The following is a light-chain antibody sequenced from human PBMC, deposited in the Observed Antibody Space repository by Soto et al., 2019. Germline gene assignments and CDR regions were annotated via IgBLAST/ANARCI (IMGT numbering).Light chain of an antibody. CDR1: RPNVGRNA. J-gene: IGLJ2*01. CDR3: AAWDDTLNGPL. Sequence: QSVLTQPPSASGTPGQTVTISCSGSRPNVGRNAVSWYQQVPGMAPTLLVLATNKRPSGVPDRFSGSASGASASLAISGLQSEDEAEYYCAAWDDTLNGPLFGGGTKLTVL. CDR2: ATN. V-gene: IGLV1-44*01.